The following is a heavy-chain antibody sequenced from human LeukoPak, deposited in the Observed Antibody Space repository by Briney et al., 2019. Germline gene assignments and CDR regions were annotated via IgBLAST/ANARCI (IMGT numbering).Heavy chain of an antibody. CDR3: ARDKEAYCSGGSCSGGNFDY. CDR1: GFTFSSYS. V-gene: IGHV3-21*01. D-gene: IGHD2-15*01. CDR2: ISSSSSYI. J-gene: IGHJ4*02. Sequence: GGSLRLSCAASGFTFSSYSMNWVRQAPGKGLEWVSSISSSSSYIYYADSVKGRFTISRDNAKNSLYLQMNSLRAEDTAVYYCARDKEAYCSGGSCSGGNFDYWGQGTLVTVSS.